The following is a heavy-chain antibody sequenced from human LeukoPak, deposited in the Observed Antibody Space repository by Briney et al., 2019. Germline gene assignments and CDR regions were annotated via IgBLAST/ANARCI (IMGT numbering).Heavy chain of an antibody. CDR1: GYTFTSYG. D-gene: IGHD3-22*01. V-gene: IGHV1-18*01. Sequence: ASVKVSCKASGYTFTSYGISWVRQAPGQGLEWMGWISAYNGNTNYAQKLQGRVTMTTDTSTSTAYMELRSLRSDDTAVYYCASYDSSLGTFDYWGQGTLVTVSS. CDR2: ISAYNGNT. CDR3: ASYDSSLGTFDY. J-gene: IGHJ4*02.